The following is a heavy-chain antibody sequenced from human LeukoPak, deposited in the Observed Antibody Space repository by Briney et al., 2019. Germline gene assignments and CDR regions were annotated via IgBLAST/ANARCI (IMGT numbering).Heavy chain of an antibody. J-gene: IGHJ4*02. Sequence: ASVKVSCKASGYTLTGYYMHWVRLAPGQGLEWMGWINPNSGGTNYAQKFQGWVTMTRDTSISTAYMELSRLRSGDTAVYYCAREGPTDYGGNSENCFNYWGQGTLVTVSS. CDR1: GYTLTGYY. V-gene: IGHV1-2*04. CDR3: AREGPTDYGGNSENCFNY. CDR2: INPNSGGT. D-gene: IGHD4-23*01.